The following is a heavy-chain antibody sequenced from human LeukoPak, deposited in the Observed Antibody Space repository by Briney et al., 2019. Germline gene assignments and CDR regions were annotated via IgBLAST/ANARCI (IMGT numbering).Heavy chain of an antibody. Sequence: GGSLRLSCAASGFTVSSNHMNWVRQAPGKGLEWVSIIYYGGNTFYADSVKGRFTISRDNSRNTMYLQMNSLTAEDTAVYYCAKACLVATTPGRGMDVWGQGTTVAVSS. CDR1: GFTVSSNH. J-gene: IGHJ6*02. D-gene: IGHD5-24*01. V-gene: IGHV3-53*01. CDR2: IYYGGNT. CDR3: AKACLVATTPGRGMDV.